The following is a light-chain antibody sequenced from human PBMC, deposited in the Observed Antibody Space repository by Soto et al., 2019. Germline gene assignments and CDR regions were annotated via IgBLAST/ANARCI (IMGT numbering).Light chain of an antibody. CDR3: CSYAGSDVV. CDR1: SSDVGGYNY. Sequence: QSALTQPRSVSGSPGQSVTISCTGTSSDVGGYNYVSWCQQHPGKAPKLMIYDVSKRPSGVPDRFSGSKSGNPASLTISGLQAEDEADYYCCSYAGSDVVFGGGTKLTVL. V-gene: IGLV2-11*01. CDR2: DVS. J-gene: IGLJ2*01.